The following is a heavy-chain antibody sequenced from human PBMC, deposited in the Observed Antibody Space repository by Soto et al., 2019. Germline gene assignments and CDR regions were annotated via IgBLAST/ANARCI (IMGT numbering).Heavy chain of an antibody. D-gene: IGHD4-17*01. J-gene: IGHJ4*02. CDR1: GFTFSSQV. Sequence: EVQLLDSGGGLVQPGGSLRLSCAASGFTFSSQVMIWVRQAPGEGLEWVSAISGSGDNTYYADSVKGRFTISRDNPKNTLHLQMQSLRVEDTAVYYCVKGGMAYGDYGWGQGTLVTVSS. CDR3: VKGGMAYGDYG. V-gene: IGHV3-23*01. CDR2: ISGSGDNT.